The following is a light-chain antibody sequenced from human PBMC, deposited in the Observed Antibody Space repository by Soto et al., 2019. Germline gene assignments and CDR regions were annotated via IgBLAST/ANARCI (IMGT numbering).Light chain of an antibody. CDR1: QNISCY. J-gene: IGKJ4*01. CDR2: SAS. CDR3: QQSYRTPLT. Sequence: DIQVTQSPSSLSASVGDRVTITCRASQNISCYLNWYHQIPGKAPKLLISSASSLESGVPSRFSGSRSGTDFTLIISSLQPEDCATYYCQQSYRTPLTFGGGTKVEIK. V-gene: IGKV1-39*01.